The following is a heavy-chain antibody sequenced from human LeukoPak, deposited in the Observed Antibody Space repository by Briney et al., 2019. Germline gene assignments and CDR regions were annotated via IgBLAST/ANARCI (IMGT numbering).Heavy chain of an antibody. D-gene: IGHD2-2*01. CDR2: IYYSGST. Sequence: PSETLSLTCTVYGGSISSGGYYWSWIRQHPGKGLEWIGYIYYSGSTYYNPSLKSRVTISVDTSKNQFSLKLSSVTAADTAVYYCARVVRYCSSTSCGYFDYWGQGTLVTVSS. CDR3: ARVVRYCSSTSCGYFDY. CDR1: GGSISSGGYY. J-gene: IGHJ4*02. V-gene: IGHV4-31*03.